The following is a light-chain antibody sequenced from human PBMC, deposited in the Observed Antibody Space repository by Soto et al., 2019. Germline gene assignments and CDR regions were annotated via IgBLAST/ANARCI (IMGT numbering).Light chain of an antibody. CDR3: QQSYRTPLT. CDR2: AAS. J-gene: IGKJ4*01. CDR1: QSISSY. Sequence: DIQMTQSPSSLSASVGDRVTITCRASQSISSYLNWYQQKPGKAPKFLIYAASSLQSGVPSRFSGSGSGTDFTLTISSLQPEDFETYYCQQSYRTPLTFGRGTKVDIX. V-gene: IGKV1-39*01.